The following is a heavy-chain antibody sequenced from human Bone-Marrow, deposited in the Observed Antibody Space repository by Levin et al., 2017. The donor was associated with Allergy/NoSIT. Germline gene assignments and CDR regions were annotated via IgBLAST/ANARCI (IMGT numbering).Heavy chain of an antibody. CDR3: TTEAKYGGYSIYYFDY. CDR1: GFTFSNAW. D-gene: IGHD3-22*01. CDR2: IKSKTDGGTT. V-gene: IGHV3-15*01. Sequence: GESLKISCAASGFTFSNAWMSWVRQAPGKGLEWVGRIKSKTDGGTTDYAAPVKGRFTISRDDSKNTLYLQMNSLKTEDTAVYYCTTEAKYGGYSIYYFDYWGQGTLVTVSS. J-gene: IGHJ4*02.